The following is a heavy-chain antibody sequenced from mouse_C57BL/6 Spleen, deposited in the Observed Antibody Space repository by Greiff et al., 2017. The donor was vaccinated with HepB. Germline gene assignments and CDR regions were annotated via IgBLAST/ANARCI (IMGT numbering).Heavy chain of an antibody. D-gene: IGHD3-2*02. Sequence: VQLQQSGPVLVKPGASVKMSCKASGYTFTDYYMNWVKQSHGKSLEWIGVINPYNGGTSYNQKFKGKATLTVDKSSSTAYMELNSLTSEDSAVYYCARRLDYYAMDYWGQGTSVTVSS. V-gene: IGHV1-19*01. J-gene: IGHJ4*01. CDR3: ARRLDYYAMDY. CDR1: GYTFTDYY. CDR2: INPYNGGT.